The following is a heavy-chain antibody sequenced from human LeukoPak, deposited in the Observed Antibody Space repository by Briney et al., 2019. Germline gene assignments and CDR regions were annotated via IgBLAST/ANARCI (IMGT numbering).Heavy chain of an antibody. Sequence: SETLSLTCTVSGGSISSYYWSWIRQPPGKGLEWIGYIYTSGSTNYNPSLKSRVTISVDTSKNQFSLKLSSVTAADTAVYYCARRRGLACGGDRYSWYFDYWGQGTLVTVSS. CDR3: ARRRGLACGGDRYSWYFDY. CDR1: GGSISSYY. V-gene: IGHV4-4*09. CDR2: IYTSGST. J-gene: IGHJ4*02. D-gene: IGHD2-21*02.